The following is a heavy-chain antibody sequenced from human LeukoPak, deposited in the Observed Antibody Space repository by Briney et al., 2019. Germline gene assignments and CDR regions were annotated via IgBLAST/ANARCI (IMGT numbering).Heavy chain of an antibody. Sequence: SETLSLTCGVSGGSISSTNWWRWVRPPPGQGLEWIGEISLSGLTNYNPSLSSRIIMALDTSKNHLSLHLTSVTAADTAVYYCSRESGAFSPFGYWGQGYLVTVLS. V-gene: IGHV4-4*02. CDR2: ISLSGLT. CDR3: SRESGAFSPFGY. CDR1: GGSISSTNW. J-gene: IGHJ4*02. D-gene: IGHD1-26*01.